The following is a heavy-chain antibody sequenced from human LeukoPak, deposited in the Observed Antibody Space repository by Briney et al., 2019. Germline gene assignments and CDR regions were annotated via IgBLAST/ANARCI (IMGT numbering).Heavy chain of an antibody. Sequence: GGSLRGSCAASGFTFSSYGMHWVRQAPGKGLEWVAFIRYDGGNKYYADSVKGRFTISRDNSKNTLYLQMNSLRAEDTAVYYCAKTATVTQRESFFDYWGQGTLVTVSS. CDR3: AKTATVTQRESFFDY. CDR1: GFTFSSYG. J-gene: IGHJ4*02. CDR2: IRYDGGNK. D-gene: IGHD4-17*01. V-gene: IGHV3-30*02.